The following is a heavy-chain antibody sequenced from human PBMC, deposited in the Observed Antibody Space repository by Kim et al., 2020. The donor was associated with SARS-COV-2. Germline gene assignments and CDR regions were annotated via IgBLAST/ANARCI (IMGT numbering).Heavy chain of an antibody. CDR1: GFAFSGSA. CDR3: MQWLETYSMDV. V-gene: IGHV3-73*01. CDR2: VRSEANNYGT. D-gene: IGHD6-19*01. J-gene: IGHJ6*02. Sequence: GGSLRLSCAASGFAFSGSAIHWVRQASGKGLEWVGRVRSEANNYGTVYAASLKGKFTISRDDSENTAYLQMSSLKTDDTAVYYCMQWLETYSMDVWGQGT.